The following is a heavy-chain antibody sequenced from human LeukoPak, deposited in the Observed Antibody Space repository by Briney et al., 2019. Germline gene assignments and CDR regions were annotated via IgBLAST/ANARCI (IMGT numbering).Heavy chain of an antibody. D-gene: IGHD6-19*01. V-gene: IGHV4-34*01. CDR2: INHSGST. CDR3: AGGSGSGWYNTRYYFDY. CDR1: GGSFSGYY. J-gene: IGHJ4*02. Sequence: SETLSLTCAVYGGSFSGYYWSWIRQPPGKGLEWIGEINHSGSTNYNPSLKSRVTISVDTSKNQFSLKLSSVTAADTAVYYCAGGSGSGWYNTRYYFDYWGQGTLVTVSS.